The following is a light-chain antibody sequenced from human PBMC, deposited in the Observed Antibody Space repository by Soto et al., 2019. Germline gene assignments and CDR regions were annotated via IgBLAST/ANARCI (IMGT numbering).Light chain of an antibody. CDR1: SRDVGGY. CDR3: RSYTSSNTVV. Sequence: QSVLTQPASVSGSPGQSITISCTGTSRDVGGYVSWYQQHPGKAPKLMIYEVSNRPSGVSNRFSGSKSGNTASLTISVLQAEDEADYYCRSYTSSNTVVFGGGTKLTVL. J-gene: IGLJ2*01. CDR2: EVS. V-gene: IGLV2-14*01.